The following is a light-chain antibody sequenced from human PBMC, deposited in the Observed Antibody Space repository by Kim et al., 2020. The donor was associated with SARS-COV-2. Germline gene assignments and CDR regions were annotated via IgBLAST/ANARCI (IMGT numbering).Light chain of an antibody. CDR1: SSDVGVYNY. Sequence: QSVLTQPASVSGSPGQSITISCTGTSSDVGVYNYVSWYQQHPGKAPKLMIYDVSKRPSGVSNRFSGSKSGNTASLTISGLQAEDEADYYCSSYTSSSTYVFGSGTKV. J-gene: IGLJ1*01. CDR2: DVS. CDR3: SSYTSSSTYV. V-gene: IGLV2-14*01.